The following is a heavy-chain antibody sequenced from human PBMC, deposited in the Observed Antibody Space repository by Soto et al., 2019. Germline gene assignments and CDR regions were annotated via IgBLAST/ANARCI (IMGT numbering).Heavy chain of an antibody. Sequence: EVQLVESGGGLVQPGGSLRLSCSASGFTFSSYAMHWVRQAPGKGLEYVSAISSNGGSTYYADSVKGRFTISRDNSKNTLYLQMSSLRAEDTAVYYCVKVGLPGATTPGDAFDIWGQGTMVTVSS. J-gene: IGHJ3*02. CDR3: VKVGLPGATTPGDAFDI. CDR1: GFTFSSYA. D-gene: IGHD3-16*01. V-gene: IGHV3-64D*08. CDR2: ISSNGGST.